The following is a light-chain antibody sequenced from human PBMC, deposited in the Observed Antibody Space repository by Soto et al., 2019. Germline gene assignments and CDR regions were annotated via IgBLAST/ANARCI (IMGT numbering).Light chain of an antibody. CDR3: SSYTTISTYV. CDR2: EVS. J-gene: IGLJ1*01. Sequence: QSVLTQPASVSGSPGQSITISCTGTSSDVGGYNYVSWYQQHPGKAPKLMIYEVSNRPSGVSNRFSGSKSGNTASLTIPGLQAEDEADYYCSSYTTISTYVFGPGTKLTVL. CDR1: SSDVGGYNY. V-gene: IGLV2-14*01.